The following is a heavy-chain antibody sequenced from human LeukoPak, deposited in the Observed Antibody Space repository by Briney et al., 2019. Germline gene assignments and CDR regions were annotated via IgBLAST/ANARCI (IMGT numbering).Heavy chain of an antibody. J-gene: IGHJ4*02. CDR1: GFTFSSYS. Sequence: GGSLRLSCAASGFTFSSYSMNWVRQAPGKGLEWVSYISSSSSTIYYADSVKGRFTISRDNAKNSLYLQMNSLRAEDTAVYYCASEIVVVPAAREDYWGQGTLVTVSS. CDR3: ASEIVVVPAAREDY. V-gene: IGHV3-48*04. D-gene: IGHD2-2*01. CDR2: ISSSSSTI.